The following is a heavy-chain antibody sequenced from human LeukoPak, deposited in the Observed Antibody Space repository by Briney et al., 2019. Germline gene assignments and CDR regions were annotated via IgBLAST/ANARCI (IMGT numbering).Heavy chain of an antibody. CDR3: ARASGRKYCSGGSCYGAFDI. CDR1: GGTFSSYA. V-gene: IGHV1-69*13. D-gene: IGHD2-15*01. Sequence: ASVKVSCKASGGTFSSYAISWVRQAPGQGLEWMGGIIPIFGTANYAQKFQGRVTITADESTSTAYMELSSLRSEDTAVYYCARASGRKYCSGGSCYGAFDIWGQGTMVTVSS. CDR2: IIPIFGTA. J-gene: IGHJ3*02.